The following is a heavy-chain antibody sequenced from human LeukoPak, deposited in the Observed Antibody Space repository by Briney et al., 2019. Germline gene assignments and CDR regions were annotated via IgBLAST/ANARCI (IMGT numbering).Heavy chain of an antibody. CDR3: ARDLGYCSSTSCYYYYYYYMDV. CDR2: INPNSGGT. Sequence: ASVKVSCKASGYTFTGYYMHWVRQAPGQGPEWMGWINPNSGGTNYAQKFQGRVTMTRDTSISTAYMELSRLRSDDTAVYYCARDLGYCSSTSCYYYYYYYMDVWGKGTTVTVSS. J-gene: IGHJ6*03. V-gene: IGHV1-2*02. D-gene: IGHD2-2*01. CDR1: GYTFTGYY.